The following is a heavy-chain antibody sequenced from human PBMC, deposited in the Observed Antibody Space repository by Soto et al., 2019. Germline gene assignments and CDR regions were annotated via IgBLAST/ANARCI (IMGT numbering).Heavy chain of an antibody. Sequence: QVQLVQSGAEVKKPGASVKVSCKASGYTFTSYGISWVRQAPGQGLEWMGWISANNGNTNYAQKLQGGVPMTTDASPSTAYMERRSLRPDDTAVDYWARDLAVGLVDYWGQGTLVTVSS. J-gene: IGHJ4*02. CDR1: GYTFTSYG. D-gene: IGHD6-19*01. CDR3: ARDLAVGLVDY. CDR2: ISANNGNT. V-gene: IGHV1-18*01.